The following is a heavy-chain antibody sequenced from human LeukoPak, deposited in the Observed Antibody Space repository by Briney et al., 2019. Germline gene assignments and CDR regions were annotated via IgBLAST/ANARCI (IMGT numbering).Heavy chain of an antibody. Sequence: ASGKVSCKASGYTFTGYYMHWVRQAPGRGLEWMGWINPNSGGTNYAQKFQGRVTMTRDTSISTAYMELSRLRSDDTAVYYCARDTVDDPYAFDIWGQGTMVTVSS. CDR2: INPNSGGT. CDR1: GYTFTGYY. J-gene: IGHJ3*02. CDR3: ARDTVDDPYAFDI. V-gene: IGHV1-2*02. D-gene: IGHD4-11*01.